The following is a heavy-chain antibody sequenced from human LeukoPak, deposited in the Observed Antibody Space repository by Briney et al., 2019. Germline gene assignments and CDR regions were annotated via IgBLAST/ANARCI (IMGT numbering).Heavy chain of an antibody. CDR3: ARGPGCSSTSCYLSFDY. CDR1: GGSISSGGYY. Sequence: SQTLSLTCTVSGGSISSGGYYWSWIRQHPGKGLEWIGYIYYSGSTYYNPSLKSRVTISVGTSKNQFSLKLSSVTAADTAVYYCARGPGCSSTSCYLSFDYWGQGTLVTVSS. CDR2: IYYSGST. D-gene: IGHD2-2*01. V-gene: IGHV4-31*03. J-gene: IGHJ4*02.